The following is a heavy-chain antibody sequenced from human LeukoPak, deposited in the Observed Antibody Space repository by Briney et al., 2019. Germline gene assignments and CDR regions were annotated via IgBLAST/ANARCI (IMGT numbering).Heavy chain of an antibody. CDR1: GFTFSSYA. CDR2: ISYDERNK. D-gene: IGHD6-13*01. Sequence: GRSLTLSCAASGFTFSSYAMHWVRQAPGKGLEWVAVISYDERNKYYADSVKGRFTISRDNAKNTLYLQMNSLRAEDTAIYFCAKDGFVAATGDFDYWGQGTLVTVSS. CDR3: AKDGFVAATGDFDY. J-gene: IGHJ4*02. V-gene: IGHV3-30*04.